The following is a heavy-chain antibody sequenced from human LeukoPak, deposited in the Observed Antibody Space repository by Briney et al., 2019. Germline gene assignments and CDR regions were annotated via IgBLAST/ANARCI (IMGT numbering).Heavy chain of an antibody. J-gene: IGHJ4*02. CDR3: AREYRGHVAY. D-gene: IGHD3-10*01. CDR2: INHSGST. V-gene: IGHV4-34*01. CDR1: GGSFSGYY. Sequence: SETLSLTCAVYGGSFSGYYWSWIRQPPGKGLEWIGEINHSGSTNYNPSLKSRVTMSVDTSKNQFSLKLSSVTAADTAVYYCAREYRGHVAYWGQGTLVTVSS.